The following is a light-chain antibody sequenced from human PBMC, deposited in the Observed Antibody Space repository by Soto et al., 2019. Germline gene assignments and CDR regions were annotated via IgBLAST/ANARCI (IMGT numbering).Light chain of an antibody. J-gene: IGKJ5*01. CDR2: DAS. V-gene: IGKV3-15*01. CDR3: QQYNSWPPIT. Sequence: EVVMTQSPATLSVSPGERATLSCRASESVSRNLAWYQQKPGQAPRLLIYDASTRATGIPDRFSGGGSGTEFPPPISSLQSEDFVVYYCQQYNSWPPITFGQGTRLEIK. CDR1: ESVSRN.